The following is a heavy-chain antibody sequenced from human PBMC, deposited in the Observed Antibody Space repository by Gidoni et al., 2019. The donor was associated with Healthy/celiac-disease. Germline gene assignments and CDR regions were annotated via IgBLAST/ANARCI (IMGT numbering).Heavy chain of an antibody. CDR2: ISGSGGST. CDR1: GFTFSSYA. CDR3: AKDRTRGGLFDY. V-gene: IGHV3-23*01. Sequence: EVQLLESGGGLVQPGGSLRLSCAASGFTFSSYAMSWVRQAPGKGREWVSAISGSGGSTYYADPVKGRFTISRDNSKNTLDLQMNSLRAEDTAVYYCAKDRTRGGLFDYWGQGTLVTVSS. J-gene: IGHJ4*02. D-gene: IGHD3-16*01.